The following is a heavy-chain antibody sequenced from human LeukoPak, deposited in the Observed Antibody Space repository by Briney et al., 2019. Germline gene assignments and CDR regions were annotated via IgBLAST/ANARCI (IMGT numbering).Heavy chain of an antibody. D-gene: IGHD3-3*01. V-gene: IGHV3-21*01. CDR2: ISSSSSYI. Sequence: GGSLRLSCAASGFTFSSYSMKWVRQAPGKGLEWVSSISSSSSYIYYADSVKGRFTISRDNAKNSLYLQMNSLRAEDTAVYYCARSGVYYDFWSGPNMDVWGKGTTVTVSS. CDR1: GFTFSSYS. J-gene: IGHJ6*04. CDR3: ARSGVYYDFWSGPNMDV.